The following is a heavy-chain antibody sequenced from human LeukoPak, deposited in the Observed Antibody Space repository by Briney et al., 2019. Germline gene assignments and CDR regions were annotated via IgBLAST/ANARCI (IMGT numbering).Heavy chain of an antibody. V-gene: IGHV4-59*08. CDR3: ARHDYSNPRIDY. Sequence: SETLSLTCSVSGGSVSSYYWSWIRQSPGKGLEWIGYIHNSGRTNYNPSLKSRVTGFVDTSKNQVSLRLSSVTAADTAVYYCARHDYSNPRIDYWGQGTLVTVSS. D-gene: IGHD4-11*01. J-gene: IGHJ4*02. CDR2: IHNSGRT. CDR1: GGSVSSYY.